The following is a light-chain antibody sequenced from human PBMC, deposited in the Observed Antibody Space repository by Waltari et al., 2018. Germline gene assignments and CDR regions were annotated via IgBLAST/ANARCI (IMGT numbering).Light chain of an antibody. Sequence: ESVLTPSTGTLSFSPGERPPLPCRASQTVRTTYLAWYQQKPGQAPTLLIYGASSRATGIPDRFSGSGSGTDFSLTISSLEPEDFAVYYCQQYDSSPLTFGGGTKVEIK. CDR3: QQYDSSPLT. CDR1: QTVRTTY. V-gene: IGKV3-20*01. CDR2: GAS. J-gene: IGKJ4*01.